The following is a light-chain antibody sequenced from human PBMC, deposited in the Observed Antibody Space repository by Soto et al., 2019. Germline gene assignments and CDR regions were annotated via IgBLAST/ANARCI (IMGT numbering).Light chain of an antibody. Sequence: QSVLTQPPSVSGAPGQRGTISCTGSSSNIGAGYDVHWYQQLPGTAPKLLIYRNSNRPSGVPDRFPGSQSGTSASLAISGLQAQDEGDYYCQAYDSSLSGYVFGTGTKVSVL. CDR2: RNS. CDR1: SSNIGAGYD. J-gene: IGLJ1*01. V-gene: IGLV1-40*01. CDR3: QAYDSSLSGYV.